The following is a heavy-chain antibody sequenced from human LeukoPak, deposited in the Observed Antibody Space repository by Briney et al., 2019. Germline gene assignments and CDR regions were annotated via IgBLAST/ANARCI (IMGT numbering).Heavy chain of an antibody. J-gene: IGHJ4*02. V-gene: IGHV3-23*01. CDR3: ARAGNIRFDY. CDR1: GFTFSSYA. CDR2: FSGSGGST. Sequence: GGSLRLSCEASGFTFSSYAMSWVRQAPGKGLEWVSGFSGSGGSTYHADSVKGRFTISRDNSKNTLYLQMNSLRAEDTAVYYCARAGNIRFDYWGQGTLVTVSS. D-gene: IGHD1/OR15-1a*01.